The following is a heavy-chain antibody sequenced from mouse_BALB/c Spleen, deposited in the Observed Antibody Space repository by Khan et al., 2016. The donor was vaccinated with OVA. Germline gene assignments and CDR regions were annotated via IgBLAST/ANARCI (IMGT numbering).Heavy chain of an antibody. CDR1: GDSITTGY. CDR3: ARSTYRYAFDY. D-gene: IGHD2-14*01. V-gene: IGHV3-8*02. CDR2: IIYTGYT. J-gene: IGHJ3*01. Sequence: MQLEESGPSLVKPSQTLSLTCSVTGDSITTGYWNWIRKFPGNKLEYMGYIIYTGYTYYNPSLKSRIYITRHTSNNQYYLQLNSVTDEDTATYYCARSTYRYAFDYWGQGTLVTVSA.